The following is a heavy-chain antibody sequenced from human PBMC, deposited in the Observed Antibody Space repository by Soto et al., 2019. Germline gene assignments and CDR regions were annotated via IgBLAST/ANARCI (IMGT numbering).Heavy chain of an antibody. CDR1: GASISRYY. CDR3: ARGPQVAGFGY. J-gene: IGHJ4*02. CDR2: MYYSGNA. D-gene: IGHD6-19*01. V-gene: IGHV4-59*01. Sequence: SETLSLTCTVSGASISRYYWSWIRQSPGKGLEWIGYMYYSGNANYNPSLRSRITISVDTSKNQFSLKLSSVTAADTAVYYCARGPQVAGFGYWGQGTLVTVSS.